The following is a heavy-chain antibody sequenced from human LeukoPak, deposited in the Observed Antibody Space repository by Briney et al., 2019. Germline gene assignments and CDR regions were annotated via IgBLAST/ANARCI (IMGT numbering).Heavy chain of an antibody. V-gene: IGHV4-59*10. CDR3: ARIGYGSGSPTNL. D-gene: IGHD3-10*01. Sequence: PSETLSLTCAVYGGSFSGYYWSWIRQPDGKGLEWIGRSYIRGSTDYNPSLKSRVTISVDTSKNQFSLRLNSVTAADTAVYYCARIGYGSGSPTNLWGQGTLVTVSS. CDR1: GGSFSGYY. CDR2: SYIRGST. J-gene: IGHJ5*02.